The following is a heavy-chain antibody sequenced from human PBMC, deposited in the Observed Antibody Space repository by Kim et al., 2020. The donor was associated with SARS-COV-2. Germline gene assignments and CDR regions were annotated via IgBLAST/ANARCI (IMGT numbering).Heavy chain of an antibody. CDR1: GFTFSSYE. CDR2: ISSSGSTI. J-gene: IGHJ4*02. V-gene: IGHV3-48*03. CDR3: ARGCPRYCSSTTPFDY. D-gene: IGHD2-2*01. Sequence: GGSLRLSCAASGFTFSSYEMNWVRQAPGKGLEWVSYISSSGSTIYYADSVKGRFTISRDNAKNSLYLQMHSLRAEDTAVYYCARGCPRYCSSTTPFDYWGQRTLVAVSS.